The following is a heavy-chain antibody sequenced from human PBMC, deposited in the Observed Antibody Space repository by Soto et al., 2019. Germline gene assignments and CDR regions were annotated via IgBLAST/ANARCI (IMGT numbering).Heavy chain of an antibody. CDR3: AKGEQYCSSTSCYSNWFDP. Sequence: RLSCAASGFTFSSYAMSWVRQAPGKGLEWVSAISGSGGSTYYADSVKGRFTISRDNSKNTLYLQMNSLRAEDTAVYYCAKGEQYCSSTSCYSNWFDPWGQGTLVTVSS. J-gene: IGHJ5*02. CDR2: ISGSGGST. D-gene: IGHD2-2*01. CDR1: GFTFSSYA. V-gene: IGHV3-23*01.